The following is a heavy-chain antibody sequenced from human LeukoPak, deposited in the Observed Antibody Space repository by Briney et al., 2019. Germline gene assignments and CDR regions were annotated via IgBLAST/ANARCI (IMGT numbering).Heavy chain of an antibody. CDR2: IRPDGSEK. D-gene: IGHD3-22*01. J-gene: IGHJ4*02. CDR3: ARGNYYDSSGYYYVGPSFDY. Sequence: SGGSLRLSCTTSGFIFSSYWMSWVRQAPGRGLEWVANIRPDGSEKQYVDSMKGRFTISRDNAQNSVYLHMNSLTAEDTAVYYCARGNYYDSSGYYYVGPSFDYWGQGTLVTVSS. CDR1: GFIFSSYW. V-gene: IGHV3-7*01.